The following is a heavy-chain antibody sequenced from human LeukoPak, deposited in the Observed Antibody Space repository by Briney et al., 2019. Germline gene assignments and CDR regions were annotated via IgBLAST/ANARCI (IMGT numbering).Heavy chain of an antibody. CDR3: ARLSTVTTSFDY. J-gene: IGHJ4*02. V-gene: IGHV4-4*07. CDR1: GVSISSYY. D-gene: IGHD4-17*01. Sequence: SETLSLTCTVSGVSISSYYWSWLRQPAGKGLEWIGRIYTSGTPHYHPSLKSRVTMSVDTPKNQFSLKLRSVPAADTAVYYCARLSTVTTSFDYWGQGTLVTVSS. CDR2: IYTSGTP.